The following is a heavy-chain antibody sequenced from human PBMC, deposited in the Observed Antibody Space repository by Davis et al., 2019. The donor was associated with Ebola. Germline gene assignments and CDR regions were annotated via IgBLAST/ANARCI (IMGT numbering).Heavy chain of an antibody. CDR2: IYYSGST. V-gene: IGHV4-39*01. D-gene: IGHD2-2*02. Sequence: SETLSLTCTVSGGSISSSSYYWGWIRQPPGKGLEWIGSIYYSGSTYYNPSLKSRVTISVDTSKNQFSLKLSSVTAADTAVYYCARGLLDIVVVPAAISGRLGFDPWGQGTLVTVSS. CDR3: ARGLLDIVVVPAAISGRLGFDP. J-gene: IGHJ5*02. CDR1: GGSISSSSYY.